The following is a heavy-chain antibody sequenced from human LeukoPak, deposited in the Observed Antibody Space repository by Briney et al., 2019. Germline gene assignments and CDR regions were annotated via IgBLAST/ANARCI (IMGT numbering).Heavy chain of an antibody. CDR1: GYTFTSYY. Sequence: ASVKVSCKASGYTFTSYYMRWVRQAPGQGLEWMGIINPSGGSTSYAQKFQGRVTMTRDTSTSTVYMELSSLRSEDTAVYYCARDDHSGSYSRGFDYWGQGTLVTVSS. V-gene: IGHV1-46*03. D-gene: IGHD1-26*01. CDR2: INPSGGST. J-gene: IGHJ4*02. CDR3: ARDDHSGSYSRGFDY.